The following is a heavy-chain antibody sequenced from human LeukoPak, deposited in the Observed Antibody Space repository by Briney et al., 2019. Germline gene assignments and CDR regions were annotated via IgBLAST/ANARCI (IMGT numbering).Heavy chain of an antibody. CDR3: ARVRAAAGSEAFDV. CDR1: GFTFSRHA. CDR2: ISGSGRST. J-gene: IGHJ3*01. V-gene: IGHV3-23*01. D-gene: IGHD6-13*01. Sequence: PGGSLRLSCAASGFTFSRHAMSWVRLAPGKGLEWVSAISGSGRSTYYADSVKGRFTISRDNSKNTLFLRMNSLRAEDTAVYYCARVRAAAGSEAFDVWGQGTMVTVSS.